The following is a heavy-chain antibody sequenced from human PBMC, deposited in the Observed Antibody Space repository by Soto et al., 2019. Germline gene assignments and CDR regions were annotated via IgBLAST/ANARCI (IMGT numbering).Heavy chain of an antibody. V-gene: IGHV4-34*01. CDR3: ARGQNLHLRDY. J-gene: IGHJ4*02. CDR2: INHSGST. Sequence: QVQLQQWGAGLLKPSETLSLTCAVYGGSFSAYYWSWIRQPPGKGLEWIGEINHSGSTTYNPSLKTRVTISVDTSKNQFSLNLSSVTAADTAVYFCARGQNLHLRDYWGQGTLVTVSS. CDR1: GGSFSAYY.